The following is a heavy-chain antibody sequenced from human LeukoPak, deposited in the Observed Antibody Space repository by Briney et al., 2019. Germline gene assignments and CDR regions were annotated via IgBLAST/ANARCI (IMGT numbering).Heavy chain of an antibody. CDR3: ARAPLVGATGYYYYGMDV. CDR1: GFTFSSYG. CDR2: IWYDGSNK. Sequence: GRSLRLSCAASGFTFSSYGMHWVRQAPGKGLEWVAVIWYDGSNKYYADSVKGRFTISRDNSKNTLYLQMNSLRAEDTAVYYCARAPLVGATGYYYYGMDVWGQGTTVTVSS. J-gene: IGHJ6*02. V-gene: IGHV3-33*01. D-gene: IGHD1-26*01.